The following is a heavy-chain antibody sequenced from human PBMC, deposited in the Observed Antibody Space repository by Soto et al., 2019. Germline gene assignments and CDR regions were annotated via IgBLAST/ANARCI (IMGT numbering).Heavy chain of an antibody. CDR1: AETSRTYD. CDR3: ANVERYGDHRDQH. V-gene: IGHV1-8*01. CDR2: MNPNSGNT. Sequence: CKGSAETSRTYDINLFRHATGQELEWMGWMNPNSGNTGYAQKFQGRVTMTRNTSISTAYMELSSLRSEDTAVYYCANVERYGDHRDQHWG. J-gene: IGHJ1*01. D-gene: IGHD4-17*01.